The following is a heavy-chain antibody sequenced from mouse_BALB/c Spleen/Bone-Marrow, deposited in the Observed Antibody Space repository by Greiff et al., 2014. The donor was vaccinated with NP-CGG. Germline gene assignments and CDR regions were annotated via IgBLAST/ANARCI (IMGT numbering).Heavy chain of an antibody. Sequence: EVQRVESGAELVKPGASVKLSCTASGFNIKDTYMHWVKQRPEQGLEWIGRIDPANGNTKYDPKFQGKATITADTPSNTAYLPLSSLTSEDTAVYYCARYYYGSSYFDYWGQGTTLTVSS. V-gene: IGHV14-3*02. CDR3: ARYYYGSSYFDY. CDR2: IDPANGNT. J-gene: IGHJ2*01. D-gene: IGHD1-1*01. CDR1: GFNIKDTY.